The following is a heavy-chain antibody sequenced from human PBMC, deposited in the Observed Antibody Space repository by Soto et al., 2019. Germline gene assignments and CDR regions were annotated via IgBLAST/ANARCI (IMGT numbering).Heavy chain of an antibody. CDR1: GGSFSGYY. J-gene: IGHJ6*02. Sequence: SETLSLTCAVYGGSFSGYYWSWIRQPPGKGLEWTGEINHSGSTNYNPSLKSRVTISVDTSKNQFSLKLSSVTAADTAVYYCARPYSSGWTYYYYYGMDVWGQGTTVTVSS. CDR3: ARPYSSGWTYYYYYGMDV. V-gene: IGHV4-34*01. D-gene: IGHD6-19*01. CDR2: INHSGST.